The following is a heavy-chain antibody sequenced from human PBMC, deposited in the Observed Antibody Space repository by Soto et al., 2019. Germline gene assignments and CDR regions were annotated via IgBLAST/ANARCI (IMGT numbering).Heavy chain of an antibody. CDR2: VRDSGANT. J-gene: IGHJ4*02. V-gene: IGHV3-23*01. D-gene: IGHD4-17*01. CDR1: GCTFSTYA. Sequence: GCLRRACQASGCTFSTYAMTWVRQAPGKGLEWVSSVRDSGANTYYAESVKGRFTVSRDNSKSTVYLQMSSLRGNDTALYFCARSRRTYGDYYDLWGQGTVVTVYS. CDR3: ARSRRTYGDYYDL.